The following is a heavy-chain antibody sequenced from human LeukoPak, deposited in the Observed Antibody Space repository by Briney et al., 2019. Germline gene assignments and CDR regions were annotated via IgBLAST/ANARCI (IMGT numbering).Heavy chain of an antibody. CDR3: ARRDYYDSSGRTNDAFDI. V-gene: IGHV4-61*02. CDR2: IYTSGST. CDR1: GGSISSGSYY. J-gene: IGHJ3*02. D-gene: IGHD3-22*01. Sequence: PSQTLSLTCTVSGGSISSGSYYWSWIRQPAGKGLEWIGRIYTSGSTNYNPSLKSRVTISVDTSKNQFSLKLRSVTAADTAVYYCARRDYYDSSGRTNDAFDIWGQGTMVTVSS.